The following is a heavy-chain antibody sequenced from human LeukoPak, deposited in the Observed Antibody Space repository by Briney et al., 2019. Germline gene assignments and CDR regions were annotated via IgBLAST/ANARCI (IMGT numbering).Heavy chain of an antibody. V-gene: IGHV3-23*01. CDR1: GFTFSSYA. CDR2: IGGSGGST. Sequence: GGSLRLSCAASGFTFSSYAMSWVRQAPGRGLEWVSAIGGSGGSTYYADSVKGRFTISRDNSKNTLYLQMNSLRAEDTAVYYCAKDFEIEWLSWFDPWGQGTLVTVSS. D-gene: IGHD5-12*01. CDR3: AKDFEIEWLSWFDP. J-gene: IGHJ5*02.